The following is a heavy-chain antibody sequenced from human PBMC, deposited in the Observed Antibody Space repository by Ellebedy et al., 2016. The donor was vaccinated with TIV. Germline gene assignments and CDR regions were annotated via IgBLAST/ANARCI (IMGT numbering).Heavy chain of an antibody. J-gene: IGHJ3*02. D-gene: IGHD6-19*01. V-gene: IGHV3-53*01. CDR3: ARDHSSGWYTRSDAFDI. CDR1: GFTVSSNY. CDR2: IYAGGTT. Sequence: GGSLRLSXAASGFTVSSNYMSWVRQAPGKGLEWVSVIYAGGTTYYADSVKGRFTISRDNSKNTLYLQMNSLRAEDTAVYYCARDHSSGWYTRSDAFDIWGQGTMVTVSS.